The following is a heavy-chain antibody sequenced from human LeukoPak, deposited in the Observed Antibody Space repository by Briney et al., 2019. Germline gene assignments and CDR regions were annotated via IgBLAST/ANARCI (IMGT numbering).Heavy chain of an antibody. D-gene: IGHD4-11*01. CDR1: GFTFSSSA. CDR2: ISSSSSYI. Sequence: GGSLRLSCAASGFTFSSSAMSWVRQAPGKGLEWVSFISSSSSYIYYADSVKGRFTISRDNAKNSLYLQMNSLRAEDTAVYYCARSKAAVTTPPFDYWGQGTLVTVSS. CDR3: ARSKAAVTTPPFDY. J-gene: IGHJ4*02. V-gene: IGHV3-21*01.